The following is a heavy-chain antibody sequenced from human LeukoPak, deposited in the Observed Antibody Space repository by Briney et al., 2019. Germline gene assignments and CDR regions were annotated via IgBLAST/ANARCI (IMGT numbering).Heavy chain of an antibody. D-gene: IGHD5-12*01. Sequence: VSVKVSCKASGYTFTCYYMHWVRQAPGQGLEWMGWINPNSGGTSYAQKFQGRVTMTRDTSVTTAYMELSRLRSDDTAVYYCARYSGYVDPFEYWGQGTLVTVSS. CDR2: INPNSGGT. CDR3: ARYSGYVDPFEY. V-gene: IGHV1-2*02. J-gene: IGHJ4*02. CDR1: GYTFTCYY.